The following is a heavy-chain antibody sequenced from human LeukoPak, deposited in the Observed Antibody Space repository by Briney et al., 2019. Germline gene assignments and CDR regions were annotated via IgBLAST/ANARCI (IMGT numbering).Heavy chain of an antibody. J-gene: IGHJ4*02. CDR2: ISGSGGST. V-gene: IGHV3-23*01. Sequence: GGPLRLSCAASGFTFSSYAMSWVRQAPGKGLEWVSAISGSGGSTYYADSVKGRFTISRDNSKNTLYLQMNSLRVEDTAVYYCAKDPPGSSRNFDYWGQGTLVTVSS. CDR1: GFTFSSYA. CDR3: AKDPPGSSRNFDY. D-gene: IGHD6-13*01.